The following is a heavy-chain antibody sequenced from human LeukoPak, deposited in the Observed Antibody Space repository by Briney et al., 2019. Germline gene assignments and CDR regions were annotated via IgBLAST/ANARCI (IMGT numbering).Heavy chain of an antibody. CDR3: ATLGYCSGGSCYSWFDP. D-gene: IGHD2-15*01. V-gene: IGHV4-59*08. CDR1: GCSISSYY. CDR2: IYYSGST. J-gene: IGHJ5*02. Sequence: PSETLSLTCTASGCSISSYYWSWIRQPPGKGLEWIGYIYYSGSTNYNPSLKSRVTISVDTSKNQFSLKLSSVTAADTAVYYCATLGYCSGGSCYSWFDPWGQGTLVTVSS.